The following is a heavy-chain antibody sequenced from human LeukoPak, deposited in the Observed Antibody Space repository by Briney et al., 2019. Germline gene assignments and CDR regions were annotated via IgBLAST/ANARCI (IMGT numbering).Heavy chain of an antibody. J-gene: IGHJ5*02. Sequence: ASVKVSCKASGYTFTGYFIHWVRQAPGQGLEWMGWINPNSGGAKYAQKFQGRVTMTRDTSISTAYMELNRLTSDDTAVYYCTGGATDNWSDPWGQGTLVAVSS. CDR3: TGGATDNWSDP. CDR2: INPNSGGA. D-gene: IGHD1-26*01. CDR1: GYTFTGYF. V-gene: IGHV1-2*02.